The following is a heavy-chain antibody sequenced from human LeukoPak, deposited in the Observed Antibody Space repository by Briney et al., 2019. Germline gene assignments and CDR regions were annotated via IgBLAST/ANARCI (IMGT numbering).Heavy chain of an antibody. Sequence: SVTVSCTASGGTFSSYAISWVRQAPGQRLEWVGGIIPIFGTANYAQKFQGRVTITADESTSTAYMELSSLRFEDTAVYYCARVNQDYGGNPKLDYWGQGTLVTVSS. CDR3: ARVNQDYGGNPKLDY. J-gene: IGHJ4*02. D-gene: IGHD4-23*01. V-gene: IGHV1-69*01. CDR2: IIPIFGTA. CDR1: GGTFSSYA.